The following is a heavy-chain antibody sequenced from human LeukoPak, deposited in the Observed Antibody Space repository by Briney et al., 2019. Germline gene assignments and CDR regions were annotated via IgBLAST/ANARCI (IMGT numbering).Heavy chain of an antibody. CDR3: ARDLYNWNGRRHAIDI. D-gene: IGHD1-20*01. CDR1: GGSISRYY. Sequence: PSETLSLTCTVSGGSISRYYWSWVRQPPGKGLEYIGNIYYSGSTNYNPSLKSRVTISLDTSRSQFSLKLTSVTAADTAVYYCARDLYNWNGRRHAIDIWGQGTMVTVSS. CDR2: IYYSGST. V-gene: IGHV4-59*01. J-gene: IGHJ3*02.